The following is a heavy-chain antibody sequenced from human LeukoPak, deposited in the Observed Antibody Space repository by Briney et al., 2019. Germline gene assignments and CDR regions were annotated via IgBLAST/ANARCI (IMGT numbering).Heavy chain of an antibody. Sequence: GGSLRLSCAASGFPFSNHAMSWVRQPPGKELEWVSAISNGNTYYADSVRGRFTISRDDSKNMVYLQVNSLRDEDTALYYCVREAGYCASVCLKSNWFDPWGQGTLVTVPS. V-gene: IGHV3-23*01. CDR2: ISNGNT. D-gene: IGHD2-21*02. CDR1: GFPFSNHA. J-gene: IGHJ5*02. CDR3: VREAGYCASVCLKSNWFDP.